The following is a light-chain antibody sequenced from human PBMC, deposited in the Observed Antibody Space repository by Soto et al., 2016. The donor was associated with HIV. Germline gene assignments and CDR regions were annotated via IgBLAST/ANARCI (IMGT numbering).Light chain of an antibody. CDR2: AAS. CDR1: QSISSY. Sequence: DIQLTQSPSFLSASVGDRVTITCRASQSISSYLAWYQQKPGKAPKLLIYAASTLQSGVPSRFSGSGSGTEFTLTISSLQPEDFATYYCLQHNSYPRTFGQGTRVDVK. J-gene: IGKJ1*01. CDR3: LQHNSYPRT. V-gene: IGKV1-9*01.